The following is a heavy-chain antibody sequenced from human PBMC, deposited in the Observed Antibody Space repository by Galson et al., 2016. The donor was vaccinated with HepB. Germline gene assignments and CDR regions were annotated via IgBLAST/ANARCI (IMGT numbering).Heavy chain of an antibody. CDR1: GATLSRYA. J-gene: IGHJ3*02. D-gene: IGHD6-19*01. CDR3: ARDRYSSGRYFAFEI. CDR2: IIPVIGTP. Sequence: SVKVSCKASGATLSRYAISWIRQAPGQGLEWMGGIIPVIGTPDYAPKFEGRVTITADESTNTAYMDLGSLRFEDTAVYYCARDRYSSGRYFAFEIWGQGTMVTVST. V-gene: IGHV1-69*13.